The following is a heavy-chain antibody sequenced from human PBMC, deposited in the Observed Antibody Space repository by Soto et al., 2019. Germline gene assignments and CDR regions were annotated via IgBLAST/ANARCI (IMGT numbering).Heavy chain of an antibody. V-gene: IGHV1-18*01. CDR1: GYTFTSYG. Sequence: QVQLVQSGAEVKKPGASVKVSCKASGYTFTSYGISWVRQAPGQGLEWMGWISAYNGKTNYAKKLQRRATMTTDTSTSTAYMELRSLRSDDTAVYYCARDMDSSGSNWFDPWGQGTLVTVSS. D-gene: IGHD3-22*01. J-gene: IGHJ5*02. CDR2: ISAYNGKT. CDR3: ARDMDSSGSNWFDP.